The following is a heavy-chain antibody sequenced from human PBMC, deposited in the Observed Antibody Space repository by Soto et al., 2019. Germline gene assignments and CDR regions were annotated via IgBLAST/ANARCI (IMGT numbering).Heavy chain of an antibody. V-gene: IGHV3-30-3*01. D-gene: IGHD1-1*01. CDR1: GFTCSSYA. CDR2: ISYDGSKK. J-gene: IGHJ4*02. CDR3: ASTLGYNWNDHS. Sequence: QVQLVESGGGVVQPGRSLRLSCAASGFTCSSYAMHWVRQAPGKGLVWVAVISYDGSKKYYADSVKGRFTISRDNSKNPLYLQMNSLRAEDTAVYYCASTLGYNWNDHSWGQGTLVTVSS.